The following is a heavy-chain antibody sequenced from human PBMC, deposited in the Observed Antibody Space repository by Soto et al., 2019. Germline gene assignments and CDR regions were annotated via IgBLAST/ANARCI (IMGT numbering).Heavy chain of an antibody. D-gene: IGHD3-22*01. Sequence: GGSLRLSCAASGFTFSSYWMSWVRQAPGKGLEWVANIKEDGSDMYYVDSVKGRFTISRDNSKNTLYLQTSSLRVEDTAVYYCAKDFARSYYYDSSGYYPDYWGQGTLVTVSS. CDR3: AKDFARSYYYDSSGYYPDY. CDR2: IKEDGSDM. CDR1: GFTFSSYW. J-gene: IGHJ4*02. V-gene: IGHV3-7*03.